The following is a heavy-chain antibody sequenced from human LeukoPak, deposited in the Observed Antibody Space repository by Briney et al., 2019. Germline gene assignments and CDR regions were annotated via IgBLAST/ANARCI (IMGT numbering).Heavy chain of an antibody. CDR3: AQSPTYYDFWSGYYTGSKYFQH. CDR2: INHSGST. V-gene: IGHV4-34*01. J-gene: IGHJ1*01. D-gene: IGHD3-3*01. CDR1: GGSFSGYY. Sequence: KPSETLSLTCAVYGGSFSGYYWSWIRQPPGKGLEWIGEINHSGSTNYNPSLKSRVTISVDMSKNQFSLKLSSVTAADTAVYYCAQSPTYYDFWSGYYTGSKYFQHWGQGTLVTVSS.